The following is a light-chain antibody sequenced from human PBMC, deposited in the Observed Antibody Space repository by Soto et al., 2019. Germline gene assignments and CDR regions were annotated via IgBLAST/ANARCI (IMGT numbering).Light chain of an antibody. CDR3: QQYYNAPFT. CDR1: QSVLSSSNSKNY. Sequence: DIVMTQSPDSLALSLGERATINCKSSQSVLSSSNSKNYLAWYQQKPGQPPKLLIYWASTREFDVPDRFSGSGSGADFTLTISSLQAEDVAIYYCQQYYNAPFTFGPGTKVDIK. CDR2: WAS. V-gene: IGKV4-1*01. J-gene: IGKJ3*01.